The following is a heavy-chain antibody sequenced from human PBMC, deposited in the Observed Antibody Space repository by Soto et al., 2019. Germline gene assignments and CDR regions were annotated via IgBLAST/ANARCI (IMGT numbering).Heavy chain of an antibody. CDR3: ARDLVNWVGTSCHEY. Sequence: SETLSLTCNVSGTSVTSYSYYWNWIRQPPGKGLEWIGYVFESENTKYNPSLKGRASISVDTSTSTAYMELRSLRSDDTAVYYCARDLVNWVGTSCHEYWGQGTLVTVSS. CDR1: GTSVTSYSYY. D-gene: IGHD2-2*01. J-gene: IGHJ4*02. V-gene: IGHV4-61*01. CDR2: VFESENT.